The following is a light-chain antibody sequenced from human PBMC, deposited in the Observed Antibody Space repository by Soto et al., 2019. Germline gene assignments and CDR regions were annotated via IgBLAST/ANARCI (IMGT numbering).Light chain of an antibody. Sequence: HSVLTQPRSVSGSPGQSVTISCTGTSSDVGGYNYVSWYQQHPGKAPKLMIYDVNKWPSGVPDRFSGSKSGNTASLTISGLQAGDEADYHCCSYAGSHTPWVFGGGTQLTVL. CDR3: CSYAGSHTPWV. V-gene: IGLV2-11*01. J-gene: IGLJ3*02. CDR2: DVN. CDR1: SSDVGGYNY.